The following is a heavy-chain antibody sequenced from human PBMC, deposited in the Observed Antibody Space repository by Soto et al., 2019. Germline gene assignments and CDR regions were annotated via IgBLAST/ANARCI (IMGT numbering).Heavy chain of an antibody. J-gene: IGHJ5*02. CDR3: ARDGGPRGLVRYFDWLSNWFDP. D-gene: IGHD3-9*01. Sequence: QVQLVESGGGLVKPGGSLRLSCAASGFTFSDYYMSWIRQAPGKGLEWVSYISSSSSYTNYADSVKGRFTISRDNAKNSLYLQMNSLRAEDTAVYYCARDGGPRGLVRYFDWLSNWFDPWGQGTLVTVSS. V-gene: IGHV3-11*05. CDR1: GFTFSDYY. CDR2: ISSSSSYT.